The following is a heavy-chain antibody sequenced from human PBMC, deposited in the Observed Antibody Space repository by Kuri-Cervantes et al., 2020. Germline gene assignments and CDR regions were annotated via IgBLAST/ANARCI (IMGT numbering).Heavy chain of an antibody. CDR3: ARHSSRWGMDV. CDR2: ISYDGSNK. D-gene: IGHD6-13*01. V-gene: IGHV3-30*03. J-gene: IGHJ6*02. CDR1: GFTFSSYG. Sequence: GESLKISCAASGFTFSSYGMHWVRQAPGKGLEWVAVISYDGSNKYYADSVKGRFTISRDNSKSTLYLQMNSLKDEDTAVYYCARHSSRWGMDVWGQGTTVTVSS.